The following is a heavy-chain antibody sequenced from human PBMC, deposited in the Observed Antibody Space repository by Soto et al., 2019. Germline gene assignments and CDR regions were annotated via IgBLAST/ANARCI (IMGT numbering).Heavy chain of an antibody. V-gene: IGHV3-30-3*01. Sequence: HPGGSLRLSCAASGFTFSSYAMHWVRQAPGKGLEWVAVMPYDGSYKYYADSVKGRFTISRDNSKNTLYLQMNSLRTEDTAVYYCARVSTTNIAEEGEFDYWGQGTLVTVSS. D-gene: IGHD2-2*01. CDR1: GFTFSSYA. CDR3: ARVSTTNIAEEGEFDY. CDR2: MPYDGSYK. J-gene: IGHJ4*02.